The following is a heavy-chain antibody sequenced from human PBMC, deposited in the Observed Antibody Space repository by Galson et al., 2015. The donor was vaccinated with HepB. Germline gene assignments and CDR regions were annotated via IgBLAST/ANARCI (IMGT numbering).Heavy chain of an antibody. V-gene: IGHV3-53*04. CDR3: ARDYYGSGSYPYEAFDI. D-gene: IGHD3-10*01. Sequence: SLRLSCAASGFTVSSIYMSWVRQAPGKGLEWVSVICSGGTTYYADSVKGRFTISRHNSKNTLYLQMNSLRAEDTAVYYCARDYYGSGSYPYEAFDIWCQGTMVTVSS. CDR2: ICSGGTT. CDR1: GFTVSSIY. J-gene: IGHJ3*02.